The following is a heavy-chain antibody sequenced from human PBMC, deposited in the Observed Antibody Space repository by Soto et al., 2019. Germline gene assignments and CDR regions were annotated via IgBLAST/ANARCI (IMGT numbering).Heavy chain of an antibody. V-gene: IGHV3-23*01. D-gene: IGHD6-19*01. J-gene: IGHJ5*01. CDR3: AKDGAVAGRYNWFES. Sequence: GGSLRLSCAASGFTFSSYAMIWARQAPGQGLEWVSGISNGGVSTYYADSVKGRFTISRDNSKNTLYLQMNSLRVEDTAVYYCAKDGAVAGRYNWFESWGQGTLVTVSS. CDR2: ISNGGVST. CDR1: GFTFSSYA.